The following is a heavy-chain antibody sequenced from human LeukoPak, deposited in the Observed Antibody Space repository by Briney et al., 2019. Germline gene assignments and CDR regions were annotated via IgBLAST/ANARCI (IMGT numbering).Heavy chain of an antibody. CDR1: GFTFSSYA. CDR3: AKDRGSSWYWDY. Sequence: GGSLRLSCAASGFTFSSYAIHWVRQAPGKGLEWVAVISYDGSSKYYADSVKGRFTISRDNSKNTLYLQMNSLRAEDTAVYYCAKDRGSSWYWDYWGQGTLVTVSS. CDR2: ISYDGSSK. V-gene: IGHV3-30-3*01. J-gene: IGHJ4*02. D-gene: IGHD6-13*01.